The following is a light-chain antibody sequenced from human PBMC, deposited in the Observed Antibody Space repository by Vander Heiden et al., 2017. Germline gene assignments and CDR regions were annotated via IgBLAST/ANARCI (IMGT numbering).Light chain of an antibody. CDR1: QSVRTS. V-gene: IGKV3-11*01. CDR2: EAS. CDR3: QQRGLWPPVYN. Sequence: EIVLTQSPATLSLSPGERATLSCRASQSVRTSLAWFQQKPGQAPRLLIYEASKRATGTTARFSGSGSETDFNLTIRSLEPEDVAVYYCQQRGLWPPVYNFGPGTKLEIK. J-gene: IGKJ2*01.